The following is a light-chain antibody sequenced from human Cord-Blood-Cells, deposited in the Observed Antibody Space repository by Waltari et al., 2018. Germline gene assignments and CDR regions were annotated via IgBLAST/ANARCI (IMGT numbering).Light chain of an antibody. J-gene: IGKJ2*01. V-gene: IGKV1-27*01. CDR2: AAS. CDR3: QKYNSAPYT. CDR1: QGISNY. Sequence: DIQMTQSPSSLSESVGDRVPITCRESQGISNYLAWYQQKPGIVPKLLIYAASTLQSGVPARFSGSGSGTDFTLTISSLQPEDVATYYCQKYNSAPYTFGQGTKLEIK.